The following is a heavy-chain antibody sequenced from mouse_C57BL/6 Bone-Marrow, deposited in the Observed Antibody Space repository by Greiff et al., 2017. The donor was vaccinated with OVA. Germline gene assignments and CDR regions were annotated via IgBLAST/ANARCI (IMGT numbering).Heavy chain of an antibody. Sequence: EVHLVESGGDLVKPGGSLKLSCAASGFTFSSYGMSWVRQTPDKRLEWVATISSGGSYTYYPDSVNGRFTISRDNAKNTLYLQMSSLKSEDTAMYYCARHIAPYDSFYAMDYWGQGTSVTVSS. D-gene: IGHD2-4*01. V-gene: IGHV5-6*01. CDR1: GFTFSSYG. CDR3: ARHIAPYDSFYAMDY. J-gene: IGHJ4*01. CDR2: ISSGGSYT.